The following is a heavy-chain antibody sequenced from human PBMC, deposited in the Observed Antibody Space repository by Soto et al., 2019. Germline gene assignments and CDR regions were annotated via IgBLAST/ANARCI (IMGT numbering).Heavy chain of an antibody. CDR3: ARDHILTGYAPIDY. CDR1: GFTFSSYW. D-gene: IGHD3-9*01. Sequence: EVQLVESGGGLVQPGGSLRLSCAASGFTFSSYWMSWVRQAPGKGLEWVANIKQDGCEKYYVDSVKGRFTISRDNAKNSLYLQMNSLRAEDTAVYYCARDHILTGYAPIDYWGQGTLVTVSS. J-gene: IGHJ4*02. V-gene: IGHV3-7*03. CDR2: IKQDGCEK.